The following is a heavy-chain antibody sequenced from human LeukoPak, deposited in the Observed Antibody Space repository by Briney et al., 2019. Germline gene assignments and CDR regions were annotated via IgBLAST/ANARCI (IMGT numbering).Heavy chain of an antibody. D-gene: IGHD4-17*01. CDR3: ATSRTTVTPQNDY. J-gene: IGHJ4*02. Sequence: SETLSLTCTVSGGSISSSSYYWGWIRQPPGKGLEWIGEINHSGSTNYNPSLKSRVTISVDTSKNQFSLKLSSVTAADTAVYYCATSRTTVTPQNDYWCQGTLVTVSS. CDR2: INHSGST. CDR1: GGSISSSSYY. V-gene: IGHV4-39*07.